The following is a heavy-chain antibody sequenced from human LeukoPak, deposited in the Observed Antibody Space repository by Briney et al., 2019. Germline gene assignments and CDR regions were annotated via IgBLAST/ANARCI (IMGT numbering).Heavy chain of an antibody. J-gene: IGHJ4*02. CDR2: ISAYNGNT. Sequence: ASVKVSCKASGYAFTSYGLSWVRQAPGQGLEWMGWISAYNGNTNYAQKLQGRVTMTTDTSTSTAYMELRSLRSDDTAVYYCARVTSGYDWEALFDYWGQGTLVTVSS. CDR1: GYAFTSYG. V-gene: IGHV1-18*01. CDR3: ARVTSGYDWEALFDY. D-gene: IGHD5-12*01.